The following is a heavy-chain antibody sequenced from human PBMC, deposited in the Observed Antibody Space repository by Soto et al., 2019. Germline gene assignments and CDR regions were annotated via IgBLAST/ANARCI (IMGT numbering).Heavy chain of an antibody. CDR1: GFSFTNFA. CDR3: AKDDCTDRGADYFEY. V-gene: IGHV3-23*01. Sequence: PGGSLRLSCAASGFSFTNFAISWVRQAPWKGLEWAAGIGASGDITWYADSVKGRLSISRDNSKNTLYLQLNSLRFEDTAVYYCAKDDCTDRGADYFEYWRPGTLITICS. J-gene: IGHJ4*02. D-gene: IGHD2-21*02. CDR2: IGASGDIT.